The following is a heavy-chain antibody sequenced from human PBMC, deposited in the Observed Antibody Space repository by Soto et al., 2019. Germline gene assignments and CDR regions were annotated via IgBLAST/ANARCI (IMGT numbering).Heavy chain of an antibody. D-gene: IGHD6-13*01. Sequence: QSTLKESGPTLLKPPQPLTLTCTVSGFSLTATGVGVGWIRQLPGKALEWLELIYWDDDKRYSPSLNNGVTITRDTSKNQVVPTLTNTAPVDTATYCWAHPSAAGTWGWFDPWGQGTLVTVSS. V-gene: IGHV2-5*02. CDR2: IYWDDDK. CDR3: AHPSAAGTWGWFDP. CDR1: GFSLTATGVG. J-gene: IGHJ5*02.